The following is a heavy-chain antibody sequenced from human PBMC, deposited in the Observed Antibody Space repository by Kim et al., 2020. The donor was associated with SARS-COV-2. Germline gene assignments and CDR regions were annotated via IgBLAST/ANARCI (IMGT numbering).Heavy chain of an antibody. D-gene: IGHD3-10*01. Sequence: NPSRKSRVTISVDTSKNQFSLKLSSVTAADTAVYYCASSKYYYGSGSYASWGQGTLVTVSS. CDR3: ASSKYYYGSGSYAS. V-gene: IGHV4-34*01. J-gene: IGHJ4*02.